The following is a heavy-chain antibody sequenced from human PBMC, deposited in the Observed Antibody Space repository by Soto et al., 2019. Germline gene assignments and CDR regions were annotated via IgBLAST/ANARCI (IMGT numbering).Heavy chain of an antibody. CDR2: ISSSSSTI. D-gene: IGHD3-22*01. Sequence: EVQLVESGGGLVQPGGSLRLSCAASGFTFSSYSMNWVRQAPGKGLEWVSYISSSSSTIYYADSVKGRFTIARDNAKNSLYLQMNSLRSEATAVYYCARGVGSMIVVDITDFDYWGQGTLVTVSS. V-gene: IGHV3-48*01. CDR1: GFTFSSYS. J-gene: IGHJ4*02. CDR3: ARGVGSMIVVDITDFDY.